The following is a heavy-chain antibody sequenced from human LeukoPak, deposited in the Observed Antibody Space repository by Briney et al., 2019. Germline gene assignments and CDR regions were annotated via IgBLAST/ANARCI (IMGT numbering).Heavy chain of an antibody. D-gene: IGHD2-2*01. Sequence: GGSLRLSCAASGFTFSRYAMHWARQAPGKGLEWVAVISYDVSNKYYADSVKGRFTISRDNSKNTLYLQMNSLRAEDTAVYYCARPKGYCSSTSCHYYYGMDVWGQGTTVTVSS. CDR1: GFTFSRYA. CDR2: ISYDVSNK. V-gene: IGHV3-30*04. J-gene: IGHJ6*02. CDR3: ARPKGYCSSTSCHYYYGMDV.